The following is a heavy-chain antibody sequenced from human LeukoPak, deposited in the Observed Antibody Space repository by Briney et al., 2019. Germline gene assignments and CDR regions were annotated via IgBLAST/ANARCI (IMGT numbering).Heavy chain of an antibody. J-gene: IGHJ3*02. CDR3: ARGLRWFDAFDI. CDR1: GGSISSYY. Sequence: PSETLSLTCTVSGGSISSYYWSWIRQPPGKGLEWIGYIYYSGSTNYNPSLKSRVTISVDTSKNQFSLKLSSVTAADTAVYYCARGLRWFDAFDIWGQGTMVTVSS. V-gene: IGHV4-59*01. CDR2: IYYSGST. D-gene: IGHD3-10*01.